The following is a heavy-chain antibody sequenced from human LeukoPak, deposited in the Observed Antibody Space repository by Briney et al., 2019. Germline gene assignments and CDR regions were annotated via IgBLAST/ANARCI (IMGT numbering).Heavy chain of an antibody. Sequence: SETLSLTCTVSGGSISSYYWSWIRQPPGKGLEWIGYIYYSGSTNYNPSLKSRVTISVDTSKNQFSLKLSSVTAADTAVYYCARLITISEDYWGQGTLVTVSS. CDR2: IYYSGST. J-gene: IGHJ4*02. V-gene: IGHV4-59*08. CDR1: GGSISSYY. CDR3: ARLITISEDY. D-gene: IGHD3-9*01.